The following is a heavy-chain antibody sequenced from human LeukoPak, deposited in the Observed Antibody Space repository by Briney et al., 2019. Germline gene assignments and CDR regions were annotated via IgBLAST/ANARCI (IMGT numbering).Heavy chain of an antibody. CDR2: ISGSSSTI. Sequence: PGGSLRLSCAASGFTFSTFSMNWVRQAPGQGLEWISYISGSSSTIYYADSVKGRFTVSRDNAKNSLYLQMNSVRAEDTAVYYCARESFTLFGVIITWGQGTPVTVSS. CDR3: ARESFTLFGVIIT. CDR1: GFTFSTFS. J-gene: IGHJ5*02. D-gene: IGHD3-3*01. V-gene: IGHV3-48*01.